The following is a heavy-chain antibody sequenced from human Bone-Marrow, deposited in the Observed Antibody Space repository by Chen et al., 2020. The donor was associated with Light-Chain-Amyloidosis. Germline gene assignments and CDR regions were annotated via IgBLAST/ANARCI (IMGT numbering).Heavy chain of an antibody. J-gene: IGHJ4*02. Sequence: EVQLEQSGPEVKKPGESLKISYKGSGYTFPNYWIGWVRQMPGKGLEWMGVIYPDASDARYSPSFEGQVTISADKSITTAYLQWRSLKASDTAMYYCARRRDGYNFDYWGQGTLVTVSS. V-gene: IGHV5-51*01. CDR2: IYPDASDA. CDR3: ARRRDGYNFDY. D-gene: IGHD5-12*01. CDR1: GYTFPNYW.